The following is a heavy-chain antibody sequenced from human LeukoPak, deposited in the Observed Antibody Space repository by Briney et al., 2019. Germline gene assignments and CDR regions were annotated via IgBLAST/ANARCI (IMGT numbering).Heavy chain of an antibody. V-gene: IGHV1-69*13. Sequence: SVKVSCKASGGTFSSYAISWVRQAPGQGLEWMGGIIPIFGTANYAQKFQGRVTLTADESTSTAYMELSSLRSEDTAVYYCARNHIVVVTASLDPWGQGTLVTVSS. D-gene: IGHD2-21*02. CDR3: ARNHIVVVTASLDP. J-gene: IGHJ5*02. CDR1: GGTFSSYA. CDR2: IIPIFGTA.